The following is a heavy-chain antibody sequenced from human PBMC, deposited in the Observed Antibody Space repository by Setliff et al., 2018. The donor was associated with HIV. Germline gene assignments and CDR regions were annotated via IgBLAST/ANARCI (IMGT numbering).Heavy chain of an antibody. D-gene: IGHD3-22*01. J-gene: IGHJ4*02. CDR3: VTGVGTSSVDY. Sequence: GGSLRFSCAASGFTFSNSWMTWVRQAPGKGLEWVGRIKTKTQRGTTDYAAPAKGRFIISRDDSKNTLYLQMNSLRSEDTAVYYCVTGVGTSSVDYWGQGTMVTVSS. CDR2: IKTKTQRGTT. V-gene: IGHV3-15*01. CDR1: GFTFSNSW.